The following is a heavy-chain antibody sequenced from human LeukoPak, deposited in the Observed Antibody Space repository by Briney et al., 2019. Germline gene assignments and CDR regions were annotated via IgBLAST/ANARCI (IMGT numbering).Heavy chain of an antibody. CDR3: AWFGDPAMLSSDY. V-gene: IGHV3-23*01. D-gene: IGHD3-10*01. CDR1: GFTFSSYA. Sequence: GGSLRLSRAASGFTFSSYAMSWVRQAPGKGLEWVSAISGSGGSTYYADSVKGRFTISRDNSKNTLYLQMNSLRAEDTAVYYCAWFGDPAMLSSDYWGQGTLVTVSS. CDR2: ISGSGGST. J-gene: IGHJ4*02.